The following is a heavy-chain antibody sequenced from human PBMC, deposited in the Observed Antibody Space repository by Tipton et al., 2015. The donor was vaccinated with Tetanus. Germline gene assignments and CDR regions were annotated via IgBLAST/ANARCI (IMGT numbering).Heavy chain of an antibody. CDR3: ARIRYYPDSSAFLSDY. D-gene: IGHD3-22*01. CDR2: IYYRGDT. V-gene: IGHV4-59*01. CDR1: GGSISGYY. Sequence: TLSLTCTVSGGSISGYYWTWMRQPPGKGLEWLGYIYYRGDTNYNPSVSSRLTISLDTSKNQVSLRLTSVTAADTAVYFCARIRYYPDSSAFLSDYWGRGIRVTVSS. J-gene: IGHJ4*02.